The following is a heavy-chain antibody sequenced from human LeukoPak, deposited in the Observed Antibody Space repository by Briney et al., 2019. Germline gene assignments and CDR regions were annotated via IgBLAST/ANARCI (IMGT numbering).Heavy chain of an antibody. V-gene: IGHV4-4*07. J-gene: IGHJ4*02. Sequence: PSETLSLTCTVSGGSISSHYWSWIRRPAGKGLEWIGRIYASGSTNYNPSLKSRVTMSVDTSKNQFSLNLSSVTAADTAMYYCALSFTLDYFDYWGQGTLVTVSS. D-gene: IGHD3-3*02. CDR3: ALSFTLDYFDY. CDR2: IYASGST. CDR1: GGSISSHY.